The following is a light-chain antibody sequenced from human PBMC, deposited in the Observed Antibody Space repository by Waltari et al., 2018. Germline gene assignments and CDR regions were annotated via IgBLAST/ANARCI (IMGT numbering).Light chain of an antibody. CDR1: QSISHW. V-gene: IGKV1-5*03. CDR2: NAS. J-gene: IGKJ4*01. CDR3: QRYDKYPPT. Sequence: DIQMTQSPSTLSASVGDRVTITCRASQSISHWLAWYQQKPGKAPKLLSSNASNLANDVPSRFSGSGSGTEFTLTITNLQPDDFATFYCQRYDKYPPTFGGGTTVEIK.